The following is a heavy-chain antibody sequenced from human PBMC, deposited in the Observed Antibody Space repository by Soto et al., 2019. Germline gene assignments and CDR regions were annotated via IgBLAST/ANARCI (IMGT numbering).Heavy chain of an antibody. CDR3: AKSSSSGYYRFDY. D-gene: IGHD3-22*01. Sequence: QVQLQESGPGLVKPSQTLSLTCTVSGGSISSGGYYWSWIRQHPGKGLEWIGYIYYSGSTYYNPSPKSRVTIAVDTSTNLFDLKLSSVTAEDTAVYYCAKSSSSGYYRFDYWCQGTLVTVSS. J-gene: IGHJ4*02. V-gene: IGHV4-31*03. CDR2: IYYSGST. CDR1: GGSISSGGYY.